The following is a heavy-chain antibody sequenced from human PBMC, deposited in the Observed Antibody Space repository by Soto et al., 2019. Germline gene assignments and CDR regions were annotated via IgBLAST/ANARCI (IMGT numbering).Heavy chain of an antibody. V-gene: IGHV4-39*07. CDR3: ARVWGGAFDI. CDR2: IFYSGTT. J-gene: IGHJ3*02. Sequence: SETLSLTCTVSGGSISSSSYYWGWIGQPPGKGLEWIGSIFYSGTTYYNPSLKSRVTISVDTSNNQFSLKLCSVTAADMAVYYCARVWGGAFDIWGQGTMVTVSS. CDR1: GGSISSSSYY. D-gene: IGHD3-10*01.